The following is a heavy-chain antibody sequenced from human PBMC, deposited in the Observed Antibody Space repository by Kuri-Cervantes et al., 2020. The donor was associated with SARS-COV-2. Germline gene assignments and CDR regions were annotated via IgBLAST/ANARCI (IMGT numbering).Heavy chain of an antibody. D-gene: IGHD6-19*01. J-gene: IGHJ2*01. Sequence: SETLSLTCTVSGGSISSHYWSWIRQHAGKGLEWIGRIYSSGSTNYNPSLKSRVTMSVDTSKNQFSLKLSSVTDADTAVYYCARSRIAVADWYFDLWGRGTLVTVSS. CDR1: GGSISSHY. CDR3: ARSRIAVADWYFDL. CDR2: IYSSGST. V-gene: IGHV4-4*07.